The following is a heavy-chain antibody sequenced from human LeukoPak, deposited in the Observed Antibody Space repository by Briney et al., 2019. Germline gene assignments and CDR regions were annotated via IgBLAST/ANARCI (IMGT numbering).Heavy chain of an antibody. CDR2: ISSGDSPM. V-gene: IGHV3-48*03. CDR3: ARERGGEDAFDI. D-gene: IGHD7-27*01. Sequence: PGGSLRLSCAASGFTFSGYEMNWVRQAPGKGLEWVSYISSGDSPMYYADSVKGRFTISRDNAKNSLFLQMNSLRVEDTAIYYCARERGGEDAFDIWGQGTLVTVSS. CDR1: GFTFSGYE. J-gene: IGHJ3*02.